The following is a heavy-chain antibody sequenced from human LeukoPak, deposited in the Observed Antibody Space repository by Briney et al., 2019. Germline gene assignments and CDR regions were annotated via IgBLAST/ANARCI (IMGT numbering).Heavy chain of an antibody. CDR3: AKGGEKNPVANDY. CDR2: ISYDGSNK. J-gene: IGHJ4*02. Sequence: GRSLRLSCAASGFTFSSCGMQWVRQAPGKGLEWVAVISYDGSNKYYADSVKGRFTISRDNSKNTLYLQMNSLRAEDTAVYYCAKGGEKNPVANDYWGQGTLVTVSS. V-gene: IGHV3-30*18. CDR1: GFTFSSCG. D-gene: IGHD5-12*01.